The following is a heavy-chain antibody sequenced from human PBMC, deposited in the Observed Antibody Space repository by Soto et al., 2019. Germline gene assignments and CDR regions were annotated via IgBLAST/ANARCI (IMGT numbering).Heavy chain of an antibody. CDR1: GFTFSGYG. D-gene: IGHD3-10*01. V-gene: IGHV3-30*18. Sequence: QGELGDSGGGVVQPGRSLRLSCAASGFTFSGYGMHWVRQAPGKGLELVAVISYDGTNEIYADSVKGRFSISRDNSKRTLYLQMKSRRDEDTAISYCAKWGKRDGESYTPSDYWGQGTLGPVSS. J-gene: IGHJ4*02. CDR3: AKWGKRDGESYTPSDY. CDR2: ISYDGTNE.